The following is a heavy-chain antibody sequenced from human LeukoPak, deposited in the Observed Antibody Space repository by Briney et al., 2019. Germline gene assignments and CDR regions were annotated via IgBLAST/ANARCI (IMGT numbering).Heavy chain of an antibody. CDR1: GGSISSSSYY. CDR2: IYYSGST. Sequence: PSETLSLTCTVSGGSISSSSYYWGWIRQPPGKGLEWIGSIYYSGSTYYNPSLKSRVTISVDTSKNQFSLKLSSVTAADTAVYYCASIELGDDYVWGSYRPSKPYYYYYMDVWGKGTTVTISS. CDR3: ASIELGDDYVWGSYRPSKPYYYYYMDV. J-gene: IGHJ6*03. D-gene: IGHD3-16*02. V-gene: IGHV4-39*01.